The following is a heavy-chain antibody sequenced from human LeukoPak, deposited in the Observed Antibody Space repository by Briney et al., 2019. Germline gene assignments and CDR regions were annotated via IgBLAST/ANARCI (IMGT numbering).Heavy chain of an antibody. CDR1: GFTFSSYA. CDR3: AKPRDSIVGTTTPTRLATLDI. J-gene: IGHJ3*02. Sequence: PGGSLRLSCAASGFTFSSYAMSWVRQAPGKGLEWVSGICGSGGSTDYADSVKGRFTISRDNSKNTLYLQMNSLRAEDTAVYYCAKPRDSIVGTTTPTRLATLDIWGQGTMVTVSS. D-gene: IGHD1-26*01. V-gene: IGHV3-23*01. CDR2: ICGSGGST.